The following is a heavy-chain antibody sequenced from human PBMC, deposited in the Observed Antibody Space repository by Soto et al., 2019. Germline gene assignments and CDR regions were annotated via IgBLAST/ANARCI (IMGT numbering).Heavy chain of an antibody. D-gene: IGHD1-1*01. CDR2: ISGSGSST. Sequence: GGSLRLSCGASGFTFSNYAMNWVRQAPGKGLEWVSLISGSGSSTYYADSVKGRFTISRDSSKNTLYLHMNSLRAEDTAVYSCANTTGAPSAPFDYWGQGTMVTV. CDR1: GFTFSNYA. J-gene: IGHJ4*02. V-gene: IGHV3-23*01. CDR3: ANTTGAPSAPFDY.